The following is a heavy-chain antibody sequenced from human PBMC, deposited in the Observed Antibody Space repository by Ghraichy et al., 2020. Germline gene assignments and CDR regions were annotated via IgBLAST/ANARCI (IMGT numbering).Heavy chain of an antibody. CDR2: IKQDGSEK. Sequence: GGSLRLSCAGSGFTFSNYWMNWVRQAPRKGLEWVANIKQDGSEKYYVDSVKGRFTISRDNAKNSLYLQMNSLRAEDTAVYYCARAIAVTGTGYWGQGALVTVSS. V-gene: IGHV3-7*01. J-gene: IGHJ4*02. CDR3: ARAIAVTGTGY. D-gene: IGHD6-19*01. CDR1: GFTFSNYW.